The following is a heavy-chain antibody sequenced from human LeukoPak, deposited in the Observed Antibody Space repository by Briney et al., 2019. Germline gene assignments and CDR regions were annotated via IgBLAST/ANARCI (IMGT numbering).Heavy chain of an antibody. CDR1: GFTFSSYG. Sequence: PGGPLRLSCAASGFTFSSYGMHWVRQAPGKGLEWVAFIRYDGSNKCYADSVKGRFTISRDNYKNTLDLQMNSLRAEDTAVYYCAKYQRITTAATGRGFDYWGQGTLVTVSS. V-gene: IGHV3-30*02. CDR2: IRYDGSNK. J-gene: IGHJ4*02. CDR3: AKYQRITTAATGRGFDY. D-gene: IGHD6-13*01.